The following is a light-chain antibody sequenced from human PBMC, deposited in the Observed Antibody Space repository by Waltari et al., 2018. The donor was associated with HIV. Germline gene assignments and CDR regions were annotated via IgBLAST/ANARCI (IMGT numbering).Light chain of an antibody. J-gene: IGLJ2*01. V-gene: IGLV3-25*03. CDR1: ALPKQY. CDR2: KDT. Sequence: SYELTPPPSVSVSPGQTARIPCSGDALPKQYAYWYQQKPGQAPALVIYKDTERPSGIPERFSGSSSGTTVTLTISGVQAEDEADYYCQSADSSGTVVFGGGTKLTVL. CDR3: QSADSSGTVV.